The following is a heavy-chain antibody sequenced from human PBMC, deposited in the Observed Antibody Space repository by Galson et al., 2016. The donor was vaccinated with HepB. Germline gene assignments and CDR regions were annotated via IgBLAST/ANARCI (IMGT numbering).Heavy chain of an antibody. CDR2: ISYDGSNK. CDR1: GSTFSSYG. CDR3: ASPGCSGGSCYRTDDY. J-gene: IGHJ4*02. V-gene: IGHV3-30*03. D-gene: IGHD2-15*01. Sequence: SLRLSCAASGSTFSSYGMHWVRQAPGKGLEWVAVISYDGSNKYYADSVKGRFTISRDNSKNTLYLQMNSLRAEDTAVYYCASPGCSGGSCYRTDDYWGQGTLVTVSS.